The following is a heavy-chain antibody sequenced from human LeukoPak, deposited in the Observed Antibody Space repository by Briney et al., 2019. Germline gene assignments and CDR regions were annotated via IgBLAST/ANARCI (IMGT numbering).Heavy chain of an antibody. CDR1: GFSLSTSGVG. D-gene: IGHD3-3*01. J-gene: IGHJ4*02. V-gene: IGHV2-5*02. CDR2: IYWDDDK. CDR3: AHSRVTIFGVAHFYYFDY. Sequence: SGPTLVKPTQTLTLTCTFSGFSLSTSGVGVGWIRQPPGKALEWLALIYWDDDKRYSPSLKSRLTITKDTSKNQVVLTMTNMDPVDTGTYYCAHSRVTIFGVAHFYYFDYWGQGTLVTVSS.